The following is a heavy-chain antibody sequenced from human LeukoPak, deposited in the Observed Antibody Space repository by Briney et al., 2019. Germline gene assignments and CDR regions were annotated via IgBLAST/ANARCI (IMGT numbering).Heavy chain of an antibody. D-gene: IGHD6-19*01. V-gene: IGHV1-2*02. Sequence: ASVKVSCKASGYTFTGYYMHWVRQAPGQGLEWMGWINPISGATNSAQKFQGRVTMTRDTSISTAYMELSRLSSDDTAVYYCARDHAVASFDYWGQGTLVTVSS. CDR1: GYTFTGYY. CDR2: INPISGAT. J-gene: IGHJ4*02. CDR3: ARDHAVASFDY.